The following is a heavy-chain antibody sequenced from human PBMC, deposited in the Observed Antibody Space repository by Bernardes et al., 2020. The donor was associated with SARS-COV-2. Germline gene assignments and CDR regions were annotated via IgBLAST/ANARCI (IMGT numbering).Heavy chain of an antibody. D-gene: IGHD3-22*01. J-gene: IGHJ4*02. CDR3: ARDSGSGYYSNYYFDF. CDR2: IKQDGSEN. Sequence: WGSLRLSRAASGFTFSSHWMTWVRQAPGKGLEWVANIKQDGSENYYVDSVKGRFTISRDNAKNSLYLQMKSLRAEDTAVYYCARDSGSGYYSNYYFDFWGQGALVTVSS. V-gene: IGHV3-7*01. CDR1: GFTFSSHW.